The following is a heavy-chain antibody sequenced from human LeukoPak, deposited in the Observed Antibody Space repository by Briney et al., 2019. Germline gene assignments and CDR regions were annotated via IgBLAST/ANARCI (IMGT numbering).Heavy chain of an antibody. CDR3: ARDRISAKYYYGSGSSLYFDY. CDR2: IYYSGST. CDR1: GGSISSSSYY. V-gene: IGHV4-39*07. D-gene: IGHD3-10*01. Sequence: PSETLSLTCTVSGGSISSSSYYWGWIRQPPGKGPEWIGSIYYSGSTYYNPSLKSRVTISVDTSKNQFSLKLSSVTAADTAVYYCARDRISAKYYYGSGSSLYFDYWGQGTLGTVSS. J-gene: IGHJ4*02.